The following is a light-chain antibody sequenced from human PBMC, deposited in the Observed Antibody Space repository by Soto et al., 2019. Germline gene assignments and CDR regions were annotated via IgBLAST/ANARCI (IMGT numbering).Light chain of an antibody. CDR1: QSVSSN. CDR3: QQYNNWPQT. Sequence: EIVMTQSPAALSVSPGERATLSCRASQSVSSNLAWYHHKPGQAPRLLIYGASTRATGIPARFSGSGSGTEFTLTISSLQSEDFAVYYCQQYNNWPQTFGQGTKLEIK. CDR2: GAS. V-gene: IGKV3-15*01. J-gene: IGKJ2*01.